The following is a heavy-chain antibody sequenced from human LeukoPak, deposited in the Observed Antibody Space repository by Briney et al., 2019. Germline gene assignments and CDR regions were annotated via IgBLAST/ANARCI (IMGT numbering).Heavy chain of an antibody. V-gene: IGHV3-7*03. CDR3: ARGGGLDV. D-gene: IGHD3-16*01. CDR1: GFTFSIYW. Sequence: GGSLRLSCAASGFTFSIYWMNWARQAPGKGLEWVASINHNGNVNYYVDSVKGRFTISRDNAKNSLYLQMSNLRAEDTAVYFCARGGGLDVWGQGATVTVSS. J-gene: IGHJ6*02. CDR2: INHNGNVN.